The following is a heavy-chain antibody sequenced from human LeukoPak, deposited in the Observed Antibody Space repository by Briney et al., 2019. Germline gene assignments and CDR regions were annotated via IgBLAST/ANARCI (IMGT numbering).Heavy chain of an antibody. J-gene: IGHJ4*02. D-gene: IGHD6-19*01. V-gene: IGHV3-23*01. CDR3: AKDPRQWPTAFDY. Sequence: GGSLRLSCAASGFTFSSFAMSWVRQAPGKGLEWVSGISGIDGSTYYADSVKGRFTISRDNSKNTLYLQMNSLRAEDTAVYYCAKDPRQWPTAFDYWGQGTLVTVSS. CDR2: ISGIDGST. CDR1: GFTFSSFA.